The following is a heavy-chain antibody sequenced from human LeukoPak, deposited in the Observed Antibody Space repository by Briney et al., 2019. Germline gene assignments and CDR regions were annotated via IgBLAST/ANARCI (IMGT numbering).Heavy chain of an antibody. D-gene: IGHD1-26*01. J-gene: IGHJ4*02. CDR1: GFTFSSYA. Sequence: GGSLRLSCAASGFTFSSYAMSWVRQAPGKGLEWVSAISGSGGSTYYADSVKGRFTISRDNSKNTLYLQMNSLRAEDTAVYFCAKSQDGGRLFHFDYWGQGTLVTVSS. CDR3: AKSQDGGRLFHFDY. CDR2: ISGSGGST. V-gene: IGHV3-23*01.